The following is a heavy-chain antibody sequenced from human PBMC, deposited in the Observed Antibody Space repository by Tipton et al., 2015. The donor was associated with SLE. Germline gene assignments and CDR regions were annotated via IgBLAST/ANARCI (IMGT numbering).Heavy chain of an antibody. CDR3: VICSPSSCSYFDY. CDR2: ICCGGST. CDR1: GGSITNYY. Sequence: TLSLTCTVSGGSITNYYWGWVRQSAGKGLEWIGRICCGGSTKYNPSLESRVSLSVAASKGHFSLIFTSVTAADTAVYYCVICSPSSCSYFDYWGQGRLVTVSS. J-gene: IGHJ4*02. V-gene: IGHV4-4*07. D-gene: IGHD2-15*01.